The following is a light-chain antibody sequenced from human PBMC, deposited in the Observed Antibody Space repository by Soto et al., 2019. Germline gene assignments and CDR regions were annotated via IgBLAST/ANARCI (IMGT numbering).Light chain of an antibody. CDR3: QQSYSTPGGFT. CDR1: QSISSY. CDR2: AAS. Sequence: DIQMTQSPSSLSASVGDRATITCRASQSISSYLNWYQQKPGKAPKLLIYAASSLQSGVPSRFSGSGSGTDFTLTISSLQPEDFATYYCQQSYSTPGGFTFGPGTKVDIK. J-gene: IGKJ3*01. V-gene: IGKV1-39*01.